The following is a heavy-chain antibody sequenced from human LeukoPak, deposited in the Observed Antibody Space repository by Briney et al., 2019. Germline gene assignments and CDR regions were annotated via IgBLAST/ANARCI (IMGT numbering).Heavy chain of an antibody. Sequence: GASVKVSCKASGYTLTGYHMHWVRQAPGQGLEWMGWINPSGGSTSYAQKFQGRVTMTRDTATRTVYMELSSLRSEDTAVYYCARGGPAGDFIVVAPTNNAFDIWGQGTMVTVSS. D-gene: IGHD2-2*01. J-gene: IGHJ3*02. CDR3: ARGGPAGDFIVVAPTNNAFDI. CDR1: GYTLTGYH. V-gene: IGHV1-46*01. CDR2: INPSGGST.